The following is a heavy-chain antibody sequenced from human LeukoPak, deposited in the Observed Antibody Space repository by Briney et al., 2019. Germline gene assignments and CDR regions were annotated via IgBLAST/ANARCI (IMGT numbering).Heavy chain of an antibody. D-gene: IGHD5-18*01. CDR2: ICYDGSNN. CDR3: AKRGPYSWADAFDI. J-gene: IGHJ3*02. CDR1: GCTFSSYG. Sequence: GGALRLSCAASGCTFSSYGMDWVRQAPGKGLEWVAFICYDGSNNYYADSVKGRFTISRDNSKNTLHMQMISLRAEETAVYYCAKRGPYSWADAFDIWGQGTMVTVSS. V-gene: IGHV3-30*02.